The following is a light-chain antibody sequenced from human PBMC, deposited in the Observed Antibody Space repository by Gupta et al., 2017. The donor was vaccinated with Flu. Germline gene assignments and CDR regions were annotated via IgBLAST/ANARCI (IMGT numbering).Light chain of an antibody. J-gene: IGLJ2*01. CDR2: QDD. V-gene: IGLV3-1*01. CDR3: QAWDSNVVVV. Sequence: VVYQDDRRPSGVPERFSGSHSGDTATLTISGTQETDEADYYCQAWDSNVVVVFGGGTKLTVL.